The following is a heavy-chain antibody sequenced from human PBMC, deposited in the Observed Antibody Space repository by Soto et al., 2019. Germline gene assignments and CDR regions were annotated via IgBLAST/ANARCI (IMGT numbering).Heavy chain of an antibody. CDR3: ARDGYDGSGSPYPAY. V-gene: IGHV4-59*01. D-gene: IGHD3-10*01. CDR1: GGSMSEYF. J-gene: IGHJ4*02. Sequence: SETLSLTCSVSGGSMSEYFCSWFRQSPGKGLEWIGYIYYLGSTDYNPSLKSRVTISVDTSKRQFSLRLTSVTAADTAVYYCARDGYDGSGSPYPAYWGPGTQVTVSS. CDR2: IYYLGST.